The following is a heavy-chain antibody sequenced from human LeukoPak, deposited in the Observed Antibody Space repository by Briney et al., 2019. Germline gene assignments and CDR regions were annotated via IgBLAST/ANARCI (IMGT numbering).Heavy chain of an antibody. CDR1: GFTFKTHA. CDR2: IDDSGVIR. J-gene: IGHJ6*02. Sequence: GGSLRLPCAASGFTFKTHAMSWVRQAPGKGLEWVSRIDDSGVIRSYADSVKGRFTISRDNSKMTLTLQMNSLRAEDTAVYYCAKRLKRNYYYHYAMDVWGQGTTVTVSS. D-gene: IGHD3-22*01. CDR3: AKRLKRNYYYHYAMDV. V-gene: IGHV3-23*01.